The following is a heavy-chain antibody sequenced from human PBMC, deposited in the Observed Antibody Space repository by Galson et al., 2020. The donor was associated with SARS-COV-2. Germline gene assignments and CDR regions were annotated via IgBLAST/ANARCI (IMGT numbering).Heavy chain of an antibody. D-gene: IGHD3-22*01. Sequence: ASVKVSCKASGYTFTSYAMHWVRQAPGQRLEWMGWINAGNGNTKYSQKFQGRVTITRDTSASTAYMELSSLRSGDTAVYYCATGGYYYDSSGYFPELFDYWGQGTLVTVSS. CDR3: ATGGYYYDSSGYFPELFDY. J-gene: IGHJ4*02. V-gene: IGHV1-3*01. CDR2: INAGNGNT. CDR1: GYTFTSYA.